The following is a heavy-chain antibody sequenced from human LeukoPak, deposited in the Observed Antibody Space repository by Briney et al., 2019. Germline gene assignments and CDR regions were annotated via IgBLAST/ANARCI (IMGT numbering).Heavy chain of an antibody. CDR2: ISAYNGDT. V-gene: IGHV1-18*01. CDR1: GYTFINYG. D-gene: IGHD3-3*01. J-gene: IGHJ5*02. Sequence: GASVKVSCKASGYTFINYGITWVRQAPGQGLEWVGWISAYNGDTNYAQKLQGRVTMTTDTSTSTAYMELRSLRPDDTALYYCARFDFDFWSGRSFDPWGQGTLVTVSS. CDR3: ARFDFDFWSGRSFDP.